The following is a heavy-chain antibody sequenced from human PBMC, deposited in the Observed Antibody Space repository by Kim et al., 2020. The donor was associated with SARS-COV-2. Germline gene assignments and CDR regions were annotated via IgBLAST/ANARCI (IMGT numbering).Heavy chain of an antibody. J-gene: IGHJ4*02. CDR3: AKRMYYYDSSGYSIDY. Sequence: SGKGRFTISRDNSKNTLYLQMNSLRAEDTAVYYCAKRMYYYDSSGYSIDYWGQGTLVTVSS. V-gene: IGHV3-30*02. D-gene: IGHD3-22*01.